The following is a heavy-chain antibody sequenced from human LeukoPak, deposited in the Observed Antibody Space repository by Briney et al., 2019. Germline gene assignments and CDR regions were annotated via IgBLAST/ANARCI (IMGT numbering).Heavy chain of an antibody. V-gene: IGHV1-69*06. CDR3: ARDKTPNDFWSGYKSHNWFDP. D-gene: IGHD3-3*01. CDR1: GGTFSSYA. Sequence: GASVKVSCKASGGTFSSYAISWVRQAPGQGLEWMGGIIPIFGTANYAQKFQGRVTITADKSTSTAYMELSSLRSEDTAVYYCARDKTPNDFWSGYKSHNWFDPWGQGTLVTVSS. CDR2: IIPIFGTA. J-gene: IGHJ5*02.